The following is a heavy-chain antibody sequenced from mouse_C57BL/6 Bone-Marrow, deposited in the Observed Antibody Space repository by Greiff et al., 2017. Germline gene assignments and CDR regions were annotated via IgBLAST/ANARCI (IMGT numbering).Heavy chain of an antibody. CDR2: IDPETGGT. V-gene: IGHV1-15*01. J-gene: IGHJ3*01. Sequence: QVQLQQSGAELVRPGASVTLSCKASGYTFTDYEMHWVKQTPVHGLEWIGAIDPETGGTAYNQKFKGKAILTADKSSSTAYMELRILTSEDSAVYYCTGYYGTWFAYWGQGALVTVSA. CDR3: TGYYGTWFAY. CDR1: GYTFTDYE. D-gene: IGHD1-2*01.